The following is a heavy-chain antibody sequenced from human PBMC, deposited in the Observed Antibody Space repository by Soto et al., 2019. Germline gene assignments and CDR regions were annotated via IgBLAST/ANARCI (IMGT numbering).Heavy chain of an antibody. CDR2: IFHSGDT. Sequence: QVQLQESGPGLVKPSGTLSLTCAVSGDSISNSRWWTWVRQPPGKGLEWIGDIFHSGDTNYNPSLKSRVFISVDKSQTQFSLKVSSVTAADTAVYYCAYSTGWYRHDVWGQGTLVTV. CDR3: AYSTGWYRHDV. J-gene: IGHJ3*01. CDR1: GDSISNSRW. V-gene: IGHV4-4*02. D-gene: IGHD6-19*01.